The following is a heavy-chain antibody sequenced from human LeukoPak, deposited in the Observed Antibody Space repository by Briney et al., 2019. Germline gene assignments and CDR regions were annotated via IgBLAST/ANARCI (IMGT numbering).Heavy chain of an antibody. CDR1: GYTFTGYY. J-gene: IGHJ5*02. Sequence: GASVKVSCKASGYTFTGYYMHWVRQAPGQGLEWMGWINPNSGGTNYAQKFQGRVTMTRDTSISTAYMELSRLRSDDTAVYYCAITWFGELQKTNWFDPWGQGTLATASS. D-gene: IGHD3-10*01. V-gene: IGHV1-2*02. CDR3: AITWFGELQKTNWFDP. CDR2: INPNSGGT.